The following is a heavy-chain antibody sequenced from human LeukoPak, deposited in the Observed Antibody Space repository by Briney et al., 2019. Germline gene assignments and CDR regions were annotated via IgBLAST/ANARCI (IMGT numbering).Heavy chain of an antibody. Sequence: SETLSLTCTVSGGSLSSSSYYWGWIRQPPGKGLEWIGSIYYSGSTYYNPSLKSRVTISVDTSKNQFSLKLSSVTAADTAVYYCARIYTWRHIVVVTATRDWYFDLWGRGTLVTVSS. CDR2: IYYSGST. V-gene: IGHV4-39*01. CDR3: ARIYTWRHIVVVTATRDWYFDL. D-gene: IGHD2-21*02. J-gene: IGHJ2*01. CDR1: GGSLSSSSYY.